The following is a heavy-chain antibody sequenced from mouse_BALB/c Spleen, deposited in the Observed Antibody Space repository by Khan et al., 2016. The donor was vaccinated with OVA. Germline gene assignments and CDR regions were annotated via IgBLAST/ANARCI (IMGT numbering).Heavy chain of an antibody. D-gene: IGHD2-3*01. J-gene: IGHJ4*01. CDR3: ARWVDGSSALYAMDY. Sequence: QVQLKQSGPGLVAPSQSLSITCTVSGFSLTTYGVHWVRQPPGKGLEWLVVIWSDGSTNYNSVLKSSLSISKDNSKTQALLKMNSRQADDTAMYYGARWVDGSSALYAMDYWGQGTSVTVSA. CDR1: GFSLTTYG. V-gene: IGHV2-6*02. CDR2: IWSDGST.